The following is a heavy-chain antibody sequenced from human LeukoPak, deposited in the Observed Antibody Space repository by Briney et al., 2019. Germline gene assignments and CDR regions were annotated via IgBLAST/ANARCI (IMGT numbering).Heavy chain of an antibody. CDR1: GFTFSSYS. CDR3: ARDPYSGTNAEYFQH. CDR2: ISSSSSYI. J-gene: IGHJ1*01. Sequence: GGSLRLSCAASGFTFSSYSMNWVRQAPVKGLEWVSSISSSSSYIYYADSVKGRFTISRDNAKNSLYLQMNSLRAEDTAVYYCARDPYSGTNAEYFQHWGQGTLVTVSS. V-gene: IGHV3-21*01. D-gene: IGHD1-26*01.